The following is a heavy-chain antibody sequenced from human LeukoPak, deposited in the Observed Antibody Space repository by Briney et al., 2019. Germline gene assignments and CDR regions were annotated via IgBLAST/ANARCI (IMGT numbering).Heavy chain of an antibody. J-gene: IGHJ6*02. V-gene: IGHV3-21*01. CDR1: GFTFSSYS. CDR2: ISSSSSYI. CDR3: ASLVSSGEMDV. Sequence: GGSLRLSCAASGFTFSSYSMNWVRQAPGKGLEWVSSISSSSSYIYYADSVKGRFTISRDNAKNSLDLQMNSLRAEDTAVYYCASLVSSGEMDVWGQGTTVTVSS. D-gene: IGHD3-3*01.